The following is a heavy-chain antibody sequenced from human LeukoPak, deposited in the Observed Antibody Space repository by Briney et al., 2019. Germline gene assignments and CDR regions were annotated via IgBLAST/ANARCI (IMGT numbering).Heavy chain of an antibody. CDR3: ARVKDCSSTSCFYYYYYTDI. CDR2: ISRSRSTI. CDR1: GFTFSDYY. Sequence: GGSLSLSCAASGFTFSDYYMSWIRQAPGKGLEWVSYISRSRSTIYYADSVKGRFTISRYNAKNSLYLQMNSLRAVDTAVYYCARVKDCSSTSCFYYYYYTDIWGKGTTFTVSS. J-gene: IGHJ6*03. D-gene: IGHD2-2*01. V-gene: IGHV3-11*01.